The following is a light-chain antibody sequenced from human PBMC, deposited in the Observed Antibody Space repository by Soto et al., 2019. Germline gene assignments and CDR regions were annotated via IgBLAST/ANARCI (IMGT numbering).Light chain of an antibody. CDR1: QSVSSY. J-gene: IGKJ4*01. Sequence: ETVLTQSPVTLSLSPGERATLSCRASQSVSSYLAWYQQKPGQAPRLLIYDASNRATGIPARFSGSGSGTDFTLTISSLEPADFAVYYCQQRSNWPLTFGGGTKVEIK. V-gene: IGKV3-11*01. CDR2: DAS. CDR3: QQRSNWPLT.